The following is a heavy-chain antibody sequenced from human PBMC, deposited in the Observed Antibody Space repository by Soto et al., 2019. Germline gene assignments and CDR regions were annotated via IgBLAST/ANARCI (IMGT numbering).Heavy chain of an antibody. CDR3: ARDFGGSSWSPTHHYYYGMDV. CDR2: IYYSGST. J-gene: IGHJ6*02. Sequence: SETLSLTCTVSGGSIRSSTYYWGWIRQPPGKGLEWIGSIYYSGSTHYNPSLKSRVTISVDTSKNQFSLKLSSVTAADTAVYYCARDFGGSSWSPTHHYYYGMDVWGQGTTVTVSS. V-gene: IGHV4-39*07. CDR1: GGSIRSSTYY. D-gene: IGHD6-13*01.